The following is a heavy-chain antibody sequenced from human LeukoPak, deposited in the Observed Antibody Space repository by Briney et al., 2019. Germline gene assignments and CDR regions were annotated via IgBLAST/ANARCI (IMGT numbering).Heavy chain of an antibody. CDR2: IKQDGSEK. CDR1: GFTFSSYW. J-gene: IGHJ4*02. D-gene: IGHD1-26*01. CDR3: GRSIGGATGSVFYFDY. Sequence: PGGSLRLSCAASGFTFSSYWMSWVRQAPGKGLEWVANIKQDGSEKYYVDSVKGRFTISRDNAKNSLYLQMNSLRAEDTAVYYCGRSIGGATGSVFYFDYWGQGTLVTVPS. V-gene: IGHV3-7*01.